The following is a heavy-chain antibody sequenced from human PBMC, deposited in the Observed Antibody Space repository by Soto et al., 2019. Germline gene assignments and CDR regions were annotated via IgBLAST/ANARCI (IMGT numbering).Heavy chain of an antibody. CDR3: ARWVGASNWFDP. V-gene: IGHV1-2*04. Sequence: ASVKVSCKASGYTFTGYHIHWVRQAPGQGLEWMGWINTNSGDTNYAQKFQGWVTMTRDTSINTAYVQLSRLRSDDTAVYYCARWVGASNWFDPWGQGTLVTVSS. D-gene: IGHD1-26*01. J-gene: IGHJ5*02. CDR1: GYTFTGYH. CDR2: INTNSGDT.